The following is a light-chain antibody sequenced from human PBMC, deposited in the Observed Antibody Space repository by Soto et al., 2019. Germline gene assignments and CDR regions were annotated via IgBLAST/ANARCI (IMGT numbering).Light chain of an antibody. Sequence: IHTTQSPSSLSASFEDRLTITRRACQSVGTFLNWYQQKPGEAPNLLIHTSFTLYSGVPSRFSGTGSGTDLPLTISTLQPEDFATYFCQQAFSGEWTFGQGTRLEI. CDR3: QQAFSGEWT. CDR1: QSVGTF. CDR2: TSF. J-gene: IGKJ5*01. V-gene: IGKV1-39*01.